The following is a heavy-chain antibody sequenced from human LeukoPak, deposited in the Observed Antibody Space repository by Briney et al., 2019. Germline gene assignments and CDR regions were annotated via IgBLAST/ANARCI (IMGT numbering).Heavy chain of an antibody. Sequence: PGGSLRLSCAASGFTVSSNYMSWVRQAPGKGLEWVSVIYSGDSTYHAESVKGRFTISRDNAENTLYLQMNSLRAEDTAVYYCARDLIRGRGMDVWGQETTVTVSS. CDR1: GFTVSSNY. J-gene: IGHJ6*02. V-gene: IGHV3-53*01. CDR2: IYSGDST. CDR3: ARDLIRGRGMDV. D-gene: IGHD3-10*01.